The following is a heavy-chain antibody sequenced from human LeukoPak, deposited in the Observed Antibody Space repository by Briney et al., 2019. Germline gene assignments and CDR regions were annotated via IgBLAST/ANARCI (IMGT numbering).Heavy chain of an antibody. CDR3: AKDLGSFQLADAFDI. V-gene: IGHV3-21*01. CDR2: ISSSSSYI. J-gene: IGHJ3*02. D-gene: IGHD1-26*01. CDR1: GFTFSSYS. Sequence: GGSLRLSCAASGFTFSSYSMNWVRQAPGKGLGWVSSISSSSSYIYYADSVKGRFTISRDNAKNSLYLQMNSLRAEDTAVYYCAKDLGSFQLADAFDIWGQGTMVTVSS.